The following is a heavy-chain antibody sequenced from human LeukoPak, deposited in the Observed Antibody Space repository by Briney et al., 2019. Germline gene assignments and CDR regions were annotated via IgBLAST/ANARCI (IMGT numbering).Heavy chain of an antibody. CDR2: ISSSSSYT. Sequence: GGSLRLSCAASGFTFSDYYMSWIRQAPGKGLEWVSYISSSSSYTNYADSVKGRLTISRDNAKNSLYLQMNSLRAEDTAVYYCARVGDIVVVPAAIGLWGQGTMVTVSS. CDR1: GFTFSDYY. V-gene: IGHV3-11*06. J-gene: IGHJ3*01. D-gene: IGHD2-2*02. CDR3: ARVGDIVVVPAAIGL.